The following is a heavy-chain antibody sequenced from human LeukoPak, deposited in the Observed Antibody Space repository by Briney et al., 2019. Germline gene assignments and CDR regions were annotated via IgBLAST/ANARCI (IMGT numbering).Heavy chain of an antibody. J-gene: IGHJ4*02. V-gene: IGHV4-38-2*01. CDR2: IYHSGSS. CDR1: GYSITSGYY. Sequence: SETLSLTCAVSGYSITSGYYWGWIRQPPGKGLEWIGSIYHSGSSYYNPSLKTRVTISVDTSKNQFSLKLSSVTAADTAVYYCARLYLRDHCSSTSCYGLYFDYWGQGTLVTVSS. CDR3: ARLYLRDHCSSTSCYGLYFDY. D-gene: IGHD2-2*01.